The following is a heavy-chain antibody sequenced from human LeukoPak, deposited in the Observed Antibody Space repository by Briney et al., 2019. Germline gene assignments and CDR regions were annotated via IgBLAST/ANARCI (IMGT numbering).Heavy chain of an antibody. V-gene: IGHV3-11*01. D-gene: IGHD6-6*01. CDR1: GFTFSDHY. Sequence: GGSLRLSCAASGFTFSDHYMSWIRQAPGKGLECVSYISSGGSTTYYTDSVKGRFTISRDNGKNALYLQMDSLRAEDTAVYYCAREIAADRGFDSWGQGTLVTVSS. J-gene: IGHJ4*02. CDR2: ISSGGSTT. CDR3: AREIAADRGFDS.